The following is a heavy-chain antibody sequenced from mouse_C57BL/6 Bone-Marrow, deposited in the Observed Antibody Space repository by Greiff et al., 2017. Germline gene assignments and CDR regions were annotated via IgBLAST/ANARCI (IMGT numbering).Heavy chain of an antibody. CDR1: GFNIKNTY. D-gene: IGHD2-4*01. Sequence: VQLQQSVAELVRPGASVKLSCTASGFNIKNTYMHWVKQRPEQGLEWIGRLDPANGNTKYAPKFQGQDTITADTSSNTAYLQRSSLTSEDTAIYYCARGAGLRRASFAYWGQGTLVTVSA. V-gene: IGHV14-3*01. CDR2: LDPANGNT. CDR3: ARGAGLRRASFAY. J-gene: IGHJ3*01.